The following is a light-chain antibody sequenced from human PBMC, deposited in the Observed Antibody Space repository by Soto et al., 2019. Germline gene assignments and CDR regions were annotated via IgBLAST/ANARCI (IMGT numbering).Light chain of an antibody. J-gene: IGLJ1*01. CDR2: RNN. Sequence: QSALTQPPSASGTPGQRVTISRSGSNSNIGSNYVYWYQQLPGTAPKLLIYRNNQRPSGVPDRFSGSKSGTSASLAISGLRSEDEADYYCAAWDDSLSGYVFGTGTKVTVL. V-gene: IGLV1-47*01. CDR3: AAWDDSLSGYV. CDR1: NSNIGSNY.